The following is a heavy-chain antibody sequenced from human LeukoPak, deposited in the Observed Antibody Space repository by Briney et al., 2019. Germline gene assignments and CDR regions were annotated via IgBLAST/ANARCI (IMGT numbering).Heavy chain of an antibody. CDR2: INWNGGST. V-gene: IGHV3-20*01. D-gene: IGHD6-13*01. CDR1: GFTFDDYG. CDR3: ARVWGTAAGIYMPSDY. J-gene: IGHJ4*02. Sequence: GGSLRLSCAASGFTFDDYGMSWVRQAPGKGLEWVSGINWNGGSTGYADSVKGRFTISRDNAKNSLYLQMNSLRAEDTALYHCARVWGTAAGIYMPSDYWAREPWSPSPQ.